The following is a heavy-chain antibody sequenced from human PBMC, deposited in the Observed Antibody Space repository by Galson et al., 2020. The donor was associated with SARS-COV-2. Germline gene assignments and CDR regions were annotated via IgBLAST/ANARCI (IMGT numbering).Heavy chain of an antibody. CDR2: IYYSGST. CDR3: ARGARWDELTIFGVVSSYYYYMDV. Sequence: SETLSLTCTVSGGSISSYYWSWIRQPPGKGLEWIGYIYYSGSTNYNPSLKSRVTISVDTSKNQFSLKLSSVTAADTAVYYCARGARWDELTIFGVVSSYYYYMDVWGKGTTVTVSS. CDR1: GGSISSYY. V-gene: IGHV4-59*01. J-gene: IGHJ6*03. D-gene: IGHD3-3*01.